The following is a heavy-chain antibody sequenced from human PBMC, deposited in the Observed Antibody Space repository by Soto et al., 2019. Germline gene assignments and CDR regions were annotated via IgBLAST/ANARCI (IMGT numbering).Heavy chain of an antibody. CDR2: IYYSGST. D-gene: IGHD3-10*01. V-gene: IGHV4-31*03. CDR3: ARDHYYGPGGHWFDP. J-gene: IGHJ5*02. Sequence: SETLSLTCTVSGGSISSGGYYWSWIRQHPGKGLEWIGYIYYSGSTYYNPSLKSRVTISVDTSKNQFSLKLSSVTAADTAVYYCARDHYYGPGGHWFDPWGQGTLVTVSS. CDR1: GGSISSGGYY.